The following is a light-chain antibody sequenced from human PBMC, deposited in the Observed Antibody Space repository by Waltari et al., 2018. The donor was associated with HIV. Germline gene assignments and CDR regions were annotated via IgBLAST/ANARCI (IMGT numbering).Light chain of an antibody. V-gene: IGLV2-8*01. CDR3: SSYAGSINVL. CDR1: SRDVGGYNY. CDR2: EVS. J-gene: IGLJ2*01. Sequence: QSALTQPPSASGSPGQSVTISCTGTSRDVGGYNYVSWYQQHPGKAPKLLIAEVSKRPSGVPDRFSGSKSGNTASLTVSGLQAEDEADYYCSSYAGSINVLFGGETKLAVL.